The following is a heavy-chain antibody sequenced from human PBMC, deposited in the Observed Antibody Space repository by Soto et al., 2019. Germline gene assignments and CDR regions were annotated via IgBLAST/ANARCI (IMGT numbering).Heavy chain of an antibody. CDR1: GYTFTGYY. J-gene: IGHJ4*02. CDR3: ARSYSSSWYPTFDY. Sequence: ASVKVSCKASGYTFTGYYMHWVRQAPGQGLEWMGWINPNSGGTNYAQKFQGWVTMTRDTSISTAYMELSRLRSDDTAVYYCARSYSSSWYPTFDYWGQGTLVTVSS. CDR2: INPNSGGT. V-gene: IGHV1-2*04. D-gene: IGHD6-13*01.